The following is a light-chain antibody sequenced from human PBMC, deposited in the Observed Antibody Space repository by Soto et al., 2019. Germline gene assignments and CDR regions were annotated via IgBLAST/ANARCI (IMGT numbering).Light chain of an antibody. CDR3: CSYAGSYSWL. Sequence: QSALTQPRSVSGSPGQSVTISCTGTSSDVGGYNYVSWYQQHPGKAPKLMIYDVTKRPSGVPDRFSGSKSGNTASLTIIGLQAEDEADYYCCSYAGSYSWLFGGGTKLTVL. J-gene: IGLJ3*02. CDR1: SSDVGGYNY. V-gene: IGLV2-11*01. CDR2: DVT.